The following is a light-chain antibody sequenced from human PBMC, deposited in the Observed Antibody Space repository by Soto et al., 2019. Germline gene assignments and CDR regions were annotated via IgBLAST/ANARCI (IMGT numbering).Light chain of an antibody. CDR2: GNS. J-gene: IGLJ2*01. V-gene: IGLV1-40*01. CDR1: SSKNGAGYD. Sequence: QSVLTQPPPVSGAPGQRGTISCTGGSSKNGAGYDVHWYQQLPGTAPKLLIYGNSNRPSGVPDRFSGSKSGTSASLAITGLQAEDEADYYCQSYDSSLSGSVFGGGTKVTVL. CDR3: QSYDSSLSGSV.